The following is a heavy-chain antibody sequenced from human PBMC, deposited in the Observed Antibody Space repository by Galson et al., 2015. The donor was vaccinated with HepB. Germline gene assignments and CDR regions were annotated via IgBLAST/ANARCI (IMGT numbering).Heavy chain of an antibody. CDR3: TTQSYYYGLDV. CDR2: IKSKTDGGTK. V-gene: IGHV3-15*01. CDR1: GFTFSNAW. Sequence: SLRLSCAASGFTFSNAWMYWVRQAPGKGLEWVGRIKSKTDGGTKDYAAPVKGRFTISRDDSKNTLYLQTNSLKTGDTAVYYCTTQSYYYGLDVWGQGTSVTVSS. J-gene: IGHJ6*02.